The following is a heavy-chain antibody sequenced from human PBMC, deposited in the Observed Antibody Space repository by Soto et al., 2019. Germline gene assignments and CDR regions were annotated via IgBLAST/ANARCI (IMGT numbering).Heavy chain of an antibody. CDR1: GYTLTELS. D-gene: IGHD1-20*01. V-gene: IGHV1-24*01. Sequence: EASVKVSCKVSGYTLTELSMHWVRQAPGKGLEWMGGFDPEDGETIYAQKFQGRVAMTEDTSTDTAYMELSSLRSEDTAVYYCATGSITGNLFDYWGQGTLVTVSS. CDR3: ATGSITGNLFDY. CDR2: FDPEDGET. J-gene: IGHJ4*02.